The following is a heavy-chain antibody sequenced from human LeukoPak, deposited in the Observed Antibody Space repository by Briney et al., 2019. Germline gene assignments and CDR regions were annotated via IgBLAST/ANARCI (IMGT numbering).Heavy chain of an antibody. CDR1: GFTFSSYS. V-gene: IGHV3-33*01. CDR3: ASNYGASVSPFDY. D-gene: IGHD4-17*01. Sequence: GGSLRLSCAASGFTFSSYSMHWVRQAPGKGLEWVAVIWYDGSNKYYADSVKGRFTISRDNSKNTLYLQMNSLRAEDTAVYYCASNYGASVSPFDYWGQGTLVTVSS. CDR2: IWYDGSNK. J-gene: IGHJ4*02.